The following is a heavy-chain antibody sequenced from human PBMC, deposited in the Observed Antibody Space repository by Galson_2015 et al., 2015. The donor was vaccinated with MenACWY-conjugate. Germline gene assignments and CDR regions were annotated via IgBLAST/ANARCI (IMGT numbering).Heavy chain of an antibody. Sequence: SLRLSCAASKFTFRSYAMHWVRQAPGKGLEFVSGISDNGGTTDYADSVKGRFTISRDNSKNTLDLQMSSLRAEDTAVYYCARTAGSVPPWGKGTTVTVSS. CDR1: KFTFRSYA. V-gene: IGHV3-64D*06. CDR2: ISDNGGTT. CDR3: ARTAGSVPP. J-gene: IGHJ6*04. D-gene: IGHD6-13*01.